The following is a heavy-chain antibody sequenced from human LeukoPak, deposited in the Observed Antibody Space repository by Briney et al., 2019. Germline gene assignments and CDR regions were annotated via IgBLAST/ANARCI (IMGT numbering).Heavy chain of an antibody. CDR2: INHSGST. V-gene: IGHV4-34*01. CDR3: ARGYYDFWSGYYIGAFDI. J-gene: IGHJ3*02. CDR1: GGSMSSYY. D-gene: IGHD3-3*01. Sequence: PSQTLSLTCTVSGGSMSSYYWSWIRQPPGKGLEWIGEINHSGSTNYNPSLKSRVTISVDTSKNQFSLKLSSVTAADTAVYYCARGYYDFWSGYYIGAFDIWGQGTMVTVSS.